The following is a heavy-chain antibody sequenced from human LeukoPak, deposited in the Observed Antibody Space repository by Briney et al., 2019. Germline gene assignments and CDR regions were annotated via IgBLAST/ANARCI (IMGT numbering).Heavy chain of an antibody. Sequence: PGRSLRLSCAASGFTFSSYAMHWVRQAPGKGLEWVAVISYDGSNKYYADSVKGRFTISRDNSKNTLYLQMNSLRAEDTAVYYCARMSAGTLTWGQGTLVTVSS. CDR2: ISYDGSNK. V-gene: IGHV3-30-3*01. J-gene: IGHJ4*02. CDR1: GFTFSSYA. D-gene: IGHD6-13*01. CDR3: ARMSAGTLT.